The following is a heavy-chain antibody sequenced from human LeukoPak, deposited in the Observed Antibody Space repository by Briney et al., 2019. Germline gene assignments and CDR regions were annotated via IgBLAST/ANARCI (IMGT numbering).Heavy chain of an antibody. J-gene: IGHJ4*02. D-gene: IGHD3-22*01. V-gene: IGHV3-23*01. Sequence: GGTMRLSCAASGFTFSSYGMSWVRQAPGKGLEWVSAISGSGGSTYYADSVKGRFTISRDNSKNTLYLQMNSLRAEDTAVYYCAKPHYYDSSGYPAYFDYWGQGTLVTVSS. CDR1: GFTFSSYG. CDR3: AKPHYYDSSGYPAYFDY. CDR2: ISGSGGST.